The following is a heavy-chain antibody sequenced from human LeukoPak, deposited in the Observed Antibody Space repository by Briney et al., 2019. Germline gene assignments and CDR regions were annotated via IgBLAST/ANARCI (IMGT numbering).Heavy chain of an antibody. Sequence: SETLSLTCTVSHFSISDGYYWGWIRQTPGKGLEWIANIYYTGNTFYNPSLQSRVALSVDTSRNQFSLSLRSVTAADTAVYYCARLDGRTLSPWGQGTLVTISS. CDR1: HFSISDGYY. J-gene: IGHJ5*02. V-gene: IGHV4-38-2*02. D-gene: IGHD5-24*01. CDR2: IYYTGNT. CDR3: ARLDGRTLSP.